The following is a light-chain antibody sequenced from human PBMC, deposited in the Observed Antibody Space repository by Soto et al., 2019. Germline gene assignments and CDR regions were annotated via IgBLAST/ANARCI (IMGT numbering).Light chain of an antibody. Sequence: EVALTQSRAPLPFSPVEGTALSSRASQSVSRHLARYQQKPGQAPRLLIYDASNRATGIPARFSGSGSGTDFTLTIGSLEPEDFAVYYCQQRLSWPITFGQGTRLEIK. CDR1: QSVSRH. CDR2: DAS. V-gene: IGKV3-11*01. CDR3: QQRLSWPIT. J-gene: IGKJ5*01.